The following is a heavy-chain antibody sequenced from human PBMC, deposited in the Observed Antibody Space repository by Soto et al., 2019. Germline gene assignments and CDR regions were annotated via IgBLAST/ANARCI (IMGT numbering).Heavy chain of an antibody. CDR3: ARSRFVVGVTEDYYGMDV. CDR2: VIPLFRTA. CDR1: GGTFSNSP. J-gene: IGHJ6*02. V-gene: IGHV1-69*12. D-gene: IGHD2-15*01. Sequence: QVQLVQSGAEVKKPGSSVKVSCKSSGGTFSNSPISWVRQAPGQGLEWMGGVIPLFRTANYAQKFQGRVTITADEYTNTAYMELSSLRSGDTAVYYCARSRFVVGVTEDYYGMDVWGQGTTVTVAS.